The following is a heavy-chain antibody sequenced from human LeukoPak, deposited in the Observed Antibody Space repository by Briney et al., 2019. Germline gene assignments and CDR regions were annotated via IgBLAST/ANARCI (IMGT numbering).Heavy chain of an antibody. CDR2: IWYDGSNK. V-gene: IGHV3-33*01. CDR3: ARDNYPTVSWFDP. Sequence: GGSLRLSCAASGFAFSSYGMHWVRQAPGKGLEWVAVIWYDGSNKYYADSVKGRFTISRDNSKNTLYLQMNSLRAEDTAVYYCARDNYPTVSWFDPWAREPWSPSPQ. D-gene: IGHD4-17*01. J-gene: IGHJ5*02. CDR1: GFAFSSYG.